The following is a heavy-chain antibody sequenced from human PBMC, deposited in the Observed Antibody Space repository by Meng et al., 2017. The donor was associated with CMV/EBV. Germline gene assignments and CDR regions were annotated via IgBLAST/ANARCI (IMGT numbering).Heavy chain of an antibody. J-gene: IGHJ5*02. CDR2: INPNSGGT. V-gene: IGHV1-2*02. CDR1: YY. Sequence: YYMHWVRKAPGQGLEWMGWINPNSGGTHYAQKFQGRVTMTRDTSSSTAYMELSRLRSDDTAVYYCARDPSTYDFWSGYYIATDNWFDPWGQGTLVTVSS. CDR3: ARDPSTYDFWSGYYIATDNWFDP. D-gene: IGHD3-3*01.